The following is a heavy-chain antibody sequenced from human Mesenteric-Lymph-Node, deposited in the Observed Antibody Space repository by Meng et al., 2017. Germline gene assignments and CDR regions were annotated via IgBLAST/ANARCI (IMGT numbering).Heavy chain of an antibody. CDR2: IYHSGST. CDR3: ARVAAAGNEWFDP. Sequence: QVQVTVAGPGLVKRSETLSITCAVSGGSISSINWWTWVRQPPGKGLEWIGEIYHSGSTNYNPSLKSRVTISVDKSKNQFSLKLSSVTAADTAVYYCARVAAAGNEWFDPWGQGTLVTVSS. D-gene: IGHD6-13*01. V-gene: IGHV4-4*02. CDR1: GGSISSINW. J-gene: IGHJ5*02.